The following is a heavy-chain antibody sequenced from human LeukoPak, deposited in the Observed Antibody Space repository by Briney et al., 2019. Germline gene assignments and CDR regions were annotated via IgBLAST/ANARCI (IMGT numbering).Heavy chain of an antibody. J-gene: IGHJ6*03. CDR1: GFTFSSYA. CDR2: ITNSGGST. V-gene: IGHV3-23*01. CDR3: AKDRCSNGIGCLYYYMDV. D-gene: IGHD2-8*01. Sequence: GGSLRLSCAASGFTFSSYAMSWVRQAPGKGLEWVSGITNSGGSTYYADSVKGRFTISRDNSKNTLYLQMNSLRAEDTAVYYCAKDRCSNGIGCLYYYMDVWGKGTKVTISS.